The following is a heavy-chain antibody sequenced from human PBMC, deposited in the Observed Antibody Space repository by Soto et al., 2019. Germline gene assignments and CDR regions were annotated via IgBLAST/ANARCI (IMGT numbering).Heavy chain of an antibody. CDR2: IYYSGST. Sequence: SETLSLTCTVYGGSISSGGYYWSWIRQFPGKGLGWIGYIYYSGSTYYNPSLKSRVTISVDTSKNQFSLKMRSVTAADTAVYYCASATTDGGGSSYYWGHGTLVTVSS. J-gene: IGHJ4*01. CDR1: GGSISSGGYY. V-gene: IGHV4-31*03. D-gene: IGHD2-15*01. CDR3: ASATTDGGGSSYY.